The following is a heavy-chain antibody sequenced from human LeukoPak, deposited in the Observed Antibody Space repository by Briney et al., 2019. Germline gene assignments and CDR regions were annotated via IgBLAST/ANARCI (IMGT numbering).Heavy chain of an antibody. J-gene: IGHJ4*02. D-gene: IGHD3-10*01. CDR1: GFTFDDYA. CDR3: ARVTNYYHSLIDY. V-gene: IGHV3-9*01. CDR2: ITWNSDNI. Sequence: PGGSLRLSCAASGFTFDDYAMHWVRQAPGKGLEWVSGITWNSDNIEYADSVKGRFTISRDNAKNSLYLQMNSLRAEDTAVYYCARVTNYYHSLIDYWGQGTLVTVSS.